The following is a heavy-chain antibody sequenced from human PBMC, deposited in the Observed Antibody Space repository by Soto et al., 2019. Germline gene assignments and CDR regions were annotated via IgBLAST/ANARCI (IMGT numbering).Heavy chain of an antibody. V-gene: IGHV4-59*12. Sequence: SETQSLTCAVSGFSFSYNYLTWIHTVPGKGLEWIGYVYYSGSTNYNPSLKSRVTISVDASKQQFSLKLTSVTAADTALYYCAAGTLGAVWTPLDDWGQGILVQGSS. CDR3: AAGTLGAVWTPLDD. J-gene: IGHJ4*02. CDR2: VYYSGST. D-gene: IGHD3-16*01. CDR1: GFSFSYNY.